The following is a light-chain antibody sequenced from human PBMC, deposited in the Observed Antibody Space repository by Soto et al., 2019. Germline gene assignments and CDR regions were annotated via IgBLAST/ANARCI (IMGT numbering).Light chain of an antibody. Sequence: QSVLTQPPSASGTPGQGVTISCSGGSSDIGGNAINWYQHLPGTAPKLLVYNTSQRPSGVPDRSSGSKSGASASLAISGLESEGEADYYCATWDDSRSSYVFGTGTKVTVL. CDR2: NTS. CDR1: SSDIGGNA. CDR3: ATWDDSRSSYV. V-gene: IGLV1-44*01. J-gene: IGLJ1*01.